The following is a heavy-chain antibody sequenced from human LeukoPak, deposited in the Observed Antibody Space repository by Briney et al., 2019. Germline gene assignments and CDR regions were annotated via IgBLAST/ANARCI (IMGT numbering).Heavy chain of an antibody. Sequence: GGSLRLSCAASGFTVSSNYMSWVRQAPGKGLECVSIIYGGGTTYYADSVKGRFTISRDNSENMLYLQMNSLRAEDTAVYYCARDSDYLPGNWGQGTLVTVSS. CDR3: ARDSDYLPGN. V-gene: IGHV3-66*02. CDR2: IYGGGTT. J-gene: IGHJ4*02. CDR1: GFTVSSNY. D-gene: IGHD3-16*01.